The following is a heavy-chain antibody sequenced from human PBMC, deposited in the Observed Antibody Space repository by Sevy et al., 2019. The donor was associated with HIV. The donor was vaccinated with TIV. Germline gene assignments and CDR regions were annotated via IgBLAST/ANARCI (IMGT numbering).Heavy chain of an antibody. J-gene: IGHJ6*02. V-gene: IGHV3-23*01. CDR1: GFTFSSYA. Sequence: GGSLRLSCAASGFTFSSYAMSWVRQAPGKGLEWVSAISGSGGSTYYEDSVKGRFTISRDNSKNTLYLQMNSLRAEDTAVYYCAKGGYGEVYYYYGMDVWGQGTTVTVSS. CDR3: AKGGYGEVYYYYGMDV. CDR2: ISGSGGST. D-gene: IGHD4-17*01.